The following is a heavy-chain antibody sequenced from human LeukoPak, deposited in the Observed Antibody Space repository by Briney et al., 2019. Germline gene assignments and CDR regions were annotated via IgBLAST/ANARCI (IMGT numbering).Heavy chain of an antibody. CDR2: IRYDGNNK. Sequence: QAGGSLRLSCAASGFTFSSYVMHWVRQAPGKGLEWVAFIRYDGNNKYYADSVKGRFTISRDNSKNTLYLQMNSLRAEDTAVYYCATNPAAPSVHIVPDYWGQGTLVTVSS. D-gene: IGHD2-8*01. J-gene: IGHJ4*02. V-gene: IGHV3-30*02. CDR1: GFTFSSYV. CDR3: ATNPAAPSVHIVPDY.